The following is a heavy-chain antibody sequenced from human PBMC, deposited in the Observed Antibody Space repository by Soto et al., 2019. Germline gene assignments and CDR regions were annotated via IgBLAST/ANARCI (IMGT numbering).Heavy chain of an antibody. J-gene: IGHJ2*01. CDR1: GFTFSSYA. D-gene: IGHD4-4*01. V-gene: IGHV3-30-3*01. CDR2: ISYDRSNK. Sequence: QVQLVESGGGVVQPGRSLRLSCAASGFTFSSYAMHWFRQAPGKGLEWVAVISYDRSNKYYADSVKGRFTISRDNSKNTLYLQMNSLRAEDTAVYYCARPLWRDDYNWGYFDLWGRGTLVTVSS. CDR3: ARPLWRDDYNWGYFDL.